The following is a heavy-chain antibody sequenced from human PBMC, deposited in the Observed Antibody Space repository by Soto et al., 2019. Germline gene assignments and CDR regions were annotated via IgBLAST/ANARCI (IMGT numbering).Heavy chain of an antibody. D-gene: IGHD3-10*01. V-gene: IGHV4-4*02. CDR1: GGSISSSNW. Sequence: QVQLQESGPGLVKPSGTLSLTCAVSGGSISSSNWWSWVRQPPGKGLAWIGETYHSGNTNYNPSLKSLVAMAGDKSRNQFSLKLSAVTAADTAVYYCARRWGEGRVDYWGQGSLVTVSS. CDR3: ARRWGEGRVDY. J-gene: IGHJ4*02. CDR2: TYHSGNT.